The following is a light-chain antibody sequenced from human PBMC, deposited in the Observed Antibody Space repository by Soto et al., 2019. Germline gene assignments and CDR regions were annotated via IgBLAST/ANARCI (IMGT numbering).Light chain of an antibody. Sequence: IQLTQSPSSLSASVGDRVTNTCRASQGISSYLAWYQQKPGKAPKLLIYAASTLQSGVPSRFSGSGSGTDFTLTISSLQPEDFATYYCQQLNSYPPEFTFGPGTKVDIK. CDR3: QQLNSYPPEFT. J-gene: IGKJ3*01. CDR1: QGISSY. CDR2: AAS. V-gene: IGKV1-9*01.